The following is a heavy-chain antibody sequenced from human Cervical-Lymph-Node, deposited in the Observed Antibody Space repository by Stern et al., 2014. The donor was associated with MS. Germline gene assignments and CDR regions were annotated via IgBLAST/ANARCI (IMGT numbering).Heavy chain of an antibody. V-gene: IGHV4-31*03. CDR1: GGSISKCGTY. CDR3: ARGSGDWAPSWFDP. D-gene: IGHD2-21*02. CDR2: IYYSGST. J-gene: IGHJ5*02. Sequence: QVQLQESGPGLVKPSQTLSLTCTASGGSISKCGTYWTWIPQNPGQGREGIGHIYYSGSTYYNPSRKNRVMISIDASTSQFPLKVNSVTAADTGVYYCARGSGDWAPSWFDPWGQGTLVTVSS.